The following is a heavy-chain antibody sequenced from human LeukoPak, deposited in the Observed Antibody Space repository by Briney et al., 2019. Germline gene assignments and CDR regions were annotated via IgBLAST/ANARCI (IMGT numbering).Heavy chain of an antibody. CDR3: ARGRLWFGPSRNSYFDY. V-gene: IGHV4-34*01. J-gene: IGHJ4*02. CDR2: INHSGST. Sequence: SETLSLTCAVYGGSFSGYYWSWIRQPPGKGLEWIGEINHSGSTNYNPSLKSRVTISVDTSKNQFSLKLSSVTAADTAVYYCARGRLWFGPSRNSYFDYWGQGTLVTVSS. D-gene: IGHD3-10*01. CDR1: GGSFSGYY.